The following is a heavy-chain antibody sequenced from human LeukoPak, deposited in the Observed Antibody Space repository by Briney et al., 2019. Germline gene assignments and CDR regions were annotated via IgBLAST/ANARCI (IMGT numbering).Heavy chain of an antibody. CDR1: GFTFSSYW. J-gene: IGHJ6*03. D-gene: IGHD2-2*01. Sequence: GGSLRLSCAASGFTFSSYWMSWVRQAPGKGLEWVANIKQDGSEKYYVDSVKGRFTISRDNAKNSLYLQMNSLRAEDTAVYYCARTSGLVVPAAPPNYYYYYYMDVWGKGTTVTVSS. CDR3: ARTSGLVVPAAPPNYYYYYYMDV. CDR2: IKQDGSEK. V-gene: IGHV3-7*01.